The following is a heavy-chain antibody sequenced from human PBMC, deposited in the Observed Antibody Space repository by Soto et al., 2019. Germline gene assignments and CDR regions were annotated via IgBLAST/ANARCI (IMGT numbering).Heavy chain of an antibody. CDR3: AKALTSCTGGTCYSIDS. J-gene: IGHJ4*02. Sequence: GGSLRLSCAASGFTFSSYAMTWVRQAPGKGLEWVSTVSAGGGATYHADSVKGRFTISRDNSKNTLFLQLNSLRAEDTAVYYCAKALTSCTGGTCYSIDSWGQGTLVTVSS. D-gene: IGHD2-15*01. CDR1: GFTFSSYA. V-gene: IGHV3-23*01. CDR2: VSAGGGAT.